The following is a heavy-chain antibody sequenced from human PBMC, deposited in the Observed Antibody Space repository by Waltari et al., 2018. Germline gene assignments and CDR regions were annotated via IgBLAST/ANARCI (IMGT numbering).Heavy chain of an antibody. CDR2: ISHTGNT. CDR3: ARGDGDLDYDYYYMDV. CDR1: GGSMSNFY. D-gene: IGHD4-17*01. V-gene: IGHV4-59*13. J-gene: IGHJ6*03. Sequence: VQLQESGPGLVQPSETLSLTCTVSGGSMSNFYWSWIRQPPGKGPEWSGYISHTGNTNYNPSLKGRVIISVDTSKKQFPLKVSSVTAADTAVYYCARGDGDLDYDYYYMDVWGKGTTVTVSS.